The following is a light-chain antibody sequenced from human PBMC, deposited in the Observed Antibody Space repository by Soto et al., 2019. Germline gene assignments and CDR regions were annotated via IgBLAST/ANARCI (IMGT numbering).Light chain of an antibody. CDR2: GAS. V-gene: IGKV3-20*01. CDR1: QSVSSSA. J-gene: IGKJ1*01. CDR3: QQSYSSPWT. Sequence: IVLTLSPGTLSLPQGERACLSCRANQSVSSSAACYQQKPGQAPRLLICGASNSAAGLPDRCSGGASGTDFALTINRLDPEDFAVYYCQQSYSSPWTFGHGTKVDIK.